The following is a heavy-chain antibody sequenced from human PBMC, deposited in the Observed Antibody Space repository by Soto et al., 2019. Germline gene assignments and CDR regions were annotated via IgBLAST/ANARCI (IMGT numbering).Heavy chain of an antibody. CDR1: GYSFTSYW. V-gene: IGHV5-51*01. Sequence: XESLTISCRGSGYSFTSYWIGLVRQMPGKGLEWMGIIYPGDSDTRYSPSFQGQVTISADKSISTAYLQWSSLKASDTAMYYCARGLSGWELPRSPFDYWGQGTLVTVSS. CDR3: ARGLSGWELPRSPFDY. D-gene: IGHD1-26*01. J-gene: IGHJ4*02. CDR2: IYPGDSDT.